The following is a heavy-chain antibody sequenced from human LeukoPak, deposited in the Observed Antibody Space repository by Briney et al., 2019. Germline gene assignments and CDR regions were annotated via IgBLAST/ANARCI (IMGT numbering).Heavy chain of an antibody. Sequence: GGSLRLSCAASGFTFSSYWMHWVRQAPGKGRVGVSRINSDGRSTSYADSVKGRFTISRDNATNTLYLQMNSLRAADTAVYSCARDGSLYSYGYYYWGQGTLVTVSS. V-gene: IGHV3-74*01. CDR2: INSDGRST. J-gene: IGHJ4*02. CDR1: GFTFSSYW. D-gene: IGHD5-18*01. CDR3: ARDGSLYSYGYYY.